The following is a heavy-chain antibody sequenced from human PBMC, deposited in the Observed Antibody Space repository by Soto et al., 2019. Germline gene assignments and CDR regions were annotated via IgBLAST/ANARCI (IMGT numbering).Heavy chain of an antibody. D-gene: IGHD3-22*01. V-gene: IGHV4-61*01. J-gene: IGHJ4*02. CDR3: ARALSGNYGHCYDS. CDR2: VFYSGST. CDR1: GGSVTSGSYY. Sequence: QVQLQESGPGVVKPSETLSLTCSVSGGSVTSGSYYWSWIRQPPGKGLEWIGYVFYSGSTRYNPSLESRVTISQDTSKNQFSLKLGSVTAADTAVYYCARALSGNYGHCYDSWGQGTLVSVSS.